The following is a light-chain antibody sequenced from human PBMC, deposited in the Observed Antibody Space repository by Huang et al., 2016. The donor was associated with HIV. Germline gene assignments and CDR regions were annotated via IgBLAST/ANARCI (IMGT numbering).Light chain of an antibody. CDR2: DAS. CDR3: QQYDNLPLT. CDR1: QDISKY. J-gene: IGKJ4*01. V-gene: IGKV1-33*01. Sequence: DIQMTQSPSSLSASVGDRVTITCQASQDISKYLNWYQQKPGKAPKLLIYDASSLETGVPSRFSGSRSGTDFTFTISSLQPEDIAIYYCQQYDNLPLTFGGGTRVEIK.